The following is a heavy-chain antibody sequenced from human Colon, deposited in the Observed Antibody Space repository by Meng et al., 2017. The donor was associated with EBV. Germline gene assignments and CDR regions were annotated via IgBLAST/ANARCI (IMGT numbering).Heavy chain of an antibody. V-gene: IGHV4-39*01. D-gene: IGHD4-23*01. CDR1: GGPISRTGTC. CDR2: QCHADDT. Sequence: LRESGLGLWKPSGPLPLTCTVSGGPISRTGTCGGWIRQPPGKGLEWIGSQCHADDTYYNPSLMGRVTISVDTSKNQVSLKLTSVTAADTSIYYCARHTFSGNPGGIDSWGQGILVTVSS. J-gene: IGHJ4*02. CDR3: ARHTFSGNPGGIDS.